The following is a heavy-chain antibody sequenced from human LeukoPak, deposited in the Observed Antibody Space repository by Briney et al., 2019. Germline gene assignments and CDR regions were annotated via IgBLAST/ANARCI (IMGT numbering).Heavy chain of an antibody. D-gene: IGHD3-22*01. V-gene: IGHV4-38-2*02. CDR2: IYHSGST. CDR3: ARVTYYYDSSGYYYYFDY. CDR1: GYSISSGYY. Sequence: SETLSLTCTVSGYSISSGYYWGWIRQPPGKGLEWIGSIYHSGSTYYNPSLKSRVTISVDTSKNQFSLKLSSVTAADTAVYYCARVTYYYDSSGYYYYFDYWGQGTLVTVSS. J-gene: IGHJ4*02.